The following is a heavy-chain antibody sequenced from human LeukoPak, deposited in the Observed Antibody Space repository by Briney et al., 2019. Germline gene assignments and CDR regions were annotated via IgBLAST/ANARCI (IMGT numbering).Heavy chain of an antibody. V-gene: IGHV4-61*02. CDR3: ASGGVVADPYFDY. J-gene: IGHJ4*02. D-gene: IGHD2-15*01. CDR1: GGSISSGSYY. Sequence: SQTLSLTCTVSGGSISSGSYYWSWIRQPAGKGLEWIGRIYTSGSTNYNPSLKGRATISVDTSKNQFSLKLSSVTAADTAVYYCASGGVVADPYFDYWGQGTLVTVSS. CDR2: IYTSGST.